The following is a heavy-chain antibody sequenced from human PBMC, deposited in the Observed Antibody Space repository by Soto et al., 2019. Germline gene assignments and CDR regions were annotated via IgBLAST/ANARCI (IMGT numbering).Heavy chain of an antibody. CDR3: ARGSAYTTPWRFDQ. CDR1: GYTFTRYG. J-gene: IGHJ4*02. CDR2: ISGSNGNT. D-gene: IGHD2-2*02. Sequence: QVQLVQSGAEVKKPGASVRVSCKASGYTFTRYGISWVRQAPGQGLEWMGGISGSNGNTKEAQKFKGRVTMTTEKAANTAPTELRGLRSDDTAVYYCARGSAYTTPWRFDQWGQGTLVTVSS. V-gene: IGHV1-18*01.